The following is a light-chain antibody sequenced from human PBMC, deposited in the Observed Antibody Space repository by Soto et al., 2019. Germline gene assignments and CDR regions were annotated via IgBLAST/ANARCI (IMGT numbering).Light chain of an antibody. V-gene: IGKV1-9*01. CDR3: QQLNSHPRT. CDR1: QAIYSY. Sequence: DIQLTQSPFFLSASVGDRVTISCRASQAIYSYLAWYQQKPGKAPKLLIFGASKLQSGVPSRFSGSGSGTEFTLTISSLQPEDFATYYCQQLNSHPRTFGQGTKVDI. CDR2: GAS. J-gene: IGKJ2*01.